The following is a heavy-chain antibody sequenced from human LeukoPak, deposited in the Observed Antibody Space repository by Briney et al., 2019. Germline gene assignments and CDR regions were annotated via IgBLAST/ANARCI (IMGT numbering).Heavy chain of an antibody. CDR1: GGSNSSSSYY. CDR3: ARHKREIAVAGLNAFDI. Sequence: SETLSLTCTVSGGSNSSSSYYWGWMRQPPGKGLEWIGSIYYSGSTYYNPSLKSRVTISVDTSKNQFSLKLSSVTAADTAVYYCARHKREIAVAGLNAFDIWGQGTMVTVSS. D-gene: IGHD6-19*01. J-gene: IGHJ3*02. V-gene: IGHV4-39*01. CDR2: IYYSGST.